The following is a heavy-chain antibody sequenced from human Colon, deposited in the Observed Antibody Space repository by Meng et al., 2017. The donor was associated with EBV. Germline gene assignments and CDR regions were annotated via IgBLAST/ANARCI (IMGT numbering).Heavy chain of an antibody. D-gene: IGHD3-22*01. J-gene: IGHJ4*02. CDR3: ARRTFYFDNSGSGYFFDS. CDR2: VYYSGST. V-gene: IGHV4-39*07. Sequence: NRPGSGPGQLKPSEPLSLTCTVSGGSISSSSHYWDWIRQPPGKGLEWIGSVYYSGSTFYSPSLKSRVTISIDTSKNQFSLKLNSGTAADTAIYYCARRTFYFDNSGSGYFFDSWGQGTLVTVSS. CDR1: GGSISSSSHY.